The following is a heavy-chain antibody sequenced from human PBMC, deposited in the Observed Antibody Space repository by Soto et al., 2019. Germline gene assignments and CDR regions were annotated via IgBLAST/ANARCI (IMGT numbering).Heavy chain of an antibody. Sequence: SETLSLTCTVSGGSISCGDYYWSWIRQPPGKGLEWIGYIYYSGSTYYNPSLMSRVTISVDTSKNQFSLKLSSVTAADTAVYYCARCASSCSLGFWGQGTLVTVSS. J-gene: IGHJ4*02. CDR3: ARCASSCSLGF. CDR1: GGSISCGDYY. D-gene: IGHD2-15*01. V-gene: IGHV4-30-4*01. CDR2: IYYSGST.